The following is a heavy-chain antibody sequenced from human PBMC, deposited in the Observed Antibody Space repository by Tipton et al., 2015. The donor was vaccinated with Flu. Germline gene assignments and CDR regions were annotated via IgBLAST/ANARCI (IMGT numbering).Heavy chain of an antibody. D-gene: IGHD6-19*01. CDR3: ARAESSLWAGHYYGLDV. V-gene: IGHV4-61*02. Sequence: TLSLTCTVSGGSISSGNYFWNWIRQPAGKGLEWIGRIHTSGTTYYKPSLKSRVTISLDTSKNHFSLRLTSVTVADTALYFCARAESSLWAGHYYGLDVWGQGTTVTVSS. CDR2: IHTSGTT. CDR1: GGSISSGNYF. J-gene: IGHJ6*02.